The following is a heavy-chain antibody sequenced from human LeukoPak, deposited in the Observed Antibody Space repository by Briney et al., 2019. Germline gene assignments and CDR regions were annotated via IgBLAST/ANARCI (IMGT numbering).Heavy chain of an antibody. V-gene: IGHV3-7*04. Sequence: GGSLRLSCAVSGFSFSRYWVSWVRQAPGKGLEWVASIRQDGSDQHYVDSVKGRLTISRDNAKNSLYLQVNSLRAEDTAMYYCARAYDSSGYRAFDIWGQGTMVTVSS. CDR2: IRQDGSDQ. D-gene: IGHD3-22*01. CDR3: ARAYDSSGYRAFDI. J-gene: IGHJ3*02. CDR1: GFSFSRYW.